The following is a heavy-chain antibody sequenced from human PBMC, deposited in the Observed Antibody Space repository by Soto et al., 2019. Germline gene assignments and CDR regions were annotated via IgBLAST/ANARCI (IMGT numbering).Heavy chain of an antibody. V-gene: IGHV1-69*01. J-gene: IGHJ4*02. CDR2: IIPIFGTA. CDR3: ARDWTGTTFNYFDY. Sequence: QVQLVQSGAEVKKPGSSVKVSCKASGGTFSSYAISWVRQAPGQGLEWMGGIIPIFGTANYAQKFQGRVTITADESTSTAYMELSSLRSEDTAMYYCARDWTGTTFNYFDYWGQGTLVTVSS. CDR1: GGTFSSYA. D-gene: IGHD1-1*01.